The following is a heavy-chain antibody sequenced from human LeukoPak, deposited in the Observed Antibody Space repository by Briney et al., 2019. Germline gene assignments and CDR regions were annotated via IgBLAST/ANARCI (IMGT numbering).Heavy chain of an antibody. CDR1: GGTFSNYA. V-gene: IGHV1-69*13. CDR2: IIPIFGTA. J-gene: IGHJ6*03. D-gene: IGHD3-22*01. Sequence: SVKVSCKASGGTFSNYAISWVRQAPGQGPEWMGGIIPIFGTANYAQKFQGRVTITADESTSTAYMELSSLRTEDTAVYYCARGPYDSRGQDYYYYFMDVWGKGTTVTVSS. CDR3: ARGPYDSRGQDYYYYFMDV.